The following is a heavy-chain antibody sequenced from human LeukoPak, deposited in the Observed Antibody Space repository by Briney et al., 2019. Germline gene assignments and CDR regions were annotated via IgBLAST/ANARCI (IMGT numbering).Heavy chain of an antibody. CDR2: IYYSGST. D-gene: IGHD4-11*01. CDR3: ARQGPLTTAVTTRTNPFDY. Sequence: SETLYLTCNVSGDSISSSYWSWIRQPPGKGLEWIGYIYYSGSTSYNPSLKSRVTISVDTSKNQFSLKLNSVTAADTAVYYCARQGPLTTAVTTRTNPFDYWGQGTLVTVSS. V-gene: IGHV4-59*08. CDR1: GDSISSSY. J-gene: IGHJ4*02.